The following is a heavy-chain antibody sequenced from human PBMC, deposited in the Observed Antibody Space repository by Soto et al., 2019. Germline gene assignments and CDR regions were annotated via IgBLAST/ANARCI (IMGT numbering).Heavy chain of an antibody. Sequence: QVQLVESGGGVVQPGRSLRLSCAASGFTFSSYGMHWVRQAPGKGLEWVAVIWYDGSNKYYADSVKGRFTISRDNSKNTLYLQMNSLRAEDTAVYYCARDLRSGVPAMVRGAFDYWGQGTLVTVSS. D-gene: IGHD3-10*01. J-gene: IGHJ4*02. CDR1: GFTFSSYG. CDR2: IWYDGSNK. V-gene: IGHV3-33*01. CDR3: ARDLRSGVPAMVRGAFDY.